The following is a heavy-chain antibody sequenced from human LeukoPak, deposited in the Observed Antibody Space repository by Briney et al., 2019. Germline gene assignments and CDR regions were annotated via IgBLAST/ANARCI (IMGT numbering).Heavy chain of an antibody. CDR1: GGSISSSGYY. Sequence: PSETLSLTCTVSGGSISSSGYYWGWIRQPPGKGLEWIGSIYYSGSAYYNPSLKSRVTISVDTSKNQLSLKLSSVSAADTAVYYCARHGSGSYYVWFDPWGQGTLVTVSS. CDR3: ARHGSGSYYVWFDP. D-gene: IGHD1-26*01. CDR2: IYYSGSA. J-gene: IGHJ5*02. V-gene: IGHV4-39*01.